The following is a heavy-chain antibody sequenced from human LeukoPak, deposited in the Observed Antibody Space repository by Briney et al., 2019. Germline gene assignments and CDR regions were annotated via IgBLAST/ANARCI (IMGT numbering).Heavy chain of an antibody. D-gene: IGHD2-2*01. CDR1: GVSISSSSYY. J-gene: IGHJ4*02. V-gene: IGHV4-39*01. Sequence: TSETLSLTCTVSGVSISSSSYYWGWIRQLPGKGLEWIGSIYYSGSTYYNPSLKSRVTISVDTSKNQFSLKLSSVTAADTAVYYCASNIVVVPAATFYWGQGTLVTVSS. CDR2: IYYSGST. CDR3: ASNIVVVPAATFY.